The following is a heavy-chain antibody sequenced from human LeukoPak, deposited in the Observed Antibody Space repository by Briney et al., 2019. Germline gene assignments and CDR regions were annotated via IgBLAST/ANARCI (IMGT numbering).Heavy chain of an antibody. CDR3: ARSGDGYGDPFDY. D-gene: IGHD4-17*01. CDR2: ISAYNGNT. CDR1: GYTFTSYG. J-gene: IGHJ4*02. Sequence: ASVKVSCKASGYTFTSYGISWARQAPGQGLEWMRWISAYNGNTNYAQNLQGRVTMTTDTSTSTAYMELWSLRSDDTAVYYCARSGDGYGDPFDYWGQGALVTVSS. V-gene: IGHV1-18*01.